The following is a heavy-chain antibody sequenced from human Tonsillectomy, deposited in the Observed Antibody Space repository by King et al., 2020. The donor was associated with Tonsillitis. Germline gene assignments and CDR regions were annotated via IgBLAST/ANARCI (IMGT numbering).Heavy chain of an antibody. J-gene: IGHJ4*02. CDR1: GGSISSGDHY. CDR2: MYYSGTI. Sequence: QLQESGPGVVKPSETLSLTCTVSGGSISSGDHYWAWIRQPPGKGLEWIAYMYYSGTIFYNPSLKMRITISGGPSAHRFSLKFSSVTAADTAVYFCARYVSGSFDYWGQGALVTVSS. D-gene: IGHD1-26*01. V-gene: IGHV4-39*01. CDR3: ARYVSGSFDY.